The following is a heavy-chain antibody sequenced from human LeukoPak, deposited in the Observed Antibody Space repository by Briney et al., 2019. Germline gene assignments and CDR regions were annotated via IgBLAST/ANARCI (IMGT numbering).Heavy chain of an antibody. D-gene: IGHD2-15*01. Sequence: TGGSLRLSCIASGFTFNSYLMTWVRQAPGKGLEWLGNIKPDGGEQNYVDSVKGRFTISRDNSRNTLYLQMNSLRVEDTAVYYCAKGRCSGGSCYGRGFDYWGQGTLVTVSS. V-gene: IGHV3-7*05. CDR2: IKPDGGEQ. J-gene: IGHJ4*02. CDR3: AKGRCSGGSCYGRGFDY. CDR1: GFTFNSYL.